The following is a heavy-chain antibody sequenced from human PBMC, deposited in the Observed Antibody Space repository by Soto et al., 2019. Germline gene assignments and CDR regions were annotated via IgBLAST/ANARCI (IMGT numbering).Heavy chain of an antibody. CDR2: IYYSGSTT. V-gene: IGHV4-39*01. Sequence: QLQLQESGPGLVKPSETLSLTCTVSGGSISSSSYYWGWVRQPPGKGLEWIGSIYYSGSTTYYNPSLKSRVTLSGDTAETQFSLKLTSVTAADTDVYYCASHRHNPIFDPCGQGTLVIVSS. D-gene: IGHD1-1*01. CDR3: ASHRHNPIFDP. CDR1: GGSISSSSYY. J-gene: IGHJ5*02.